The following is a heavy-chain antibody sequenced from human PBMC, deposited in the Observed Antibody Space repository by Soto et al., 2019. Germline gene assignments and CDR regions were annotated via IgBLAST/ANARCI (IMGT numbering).Heavy chain of an antibody. Sequence: SPTLSLTCDISGDSVSGNSAAWKCIRQCPSRGLEWLGRTYYRSKWYNDYALSVKGRITIKPDTSRNQFSLPLNSVTPDDTAVYYCAREGCSGGSCWSAYYGMDVWGQGTTVTGSS. V-gene: IGHV6-1*01. CDR1: GDSVSGNSAA. CDR3: AREGCSGGSCWSAYYGMDV. J-gene: IGHJ6*02. D-gene: IGHD2-15*01. CDR2: TYYRSKWYN.